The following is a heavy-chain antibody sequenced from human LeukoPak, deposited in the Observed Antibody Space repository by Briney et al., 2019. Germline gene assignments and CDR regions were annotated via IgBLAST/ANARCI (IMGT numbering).Heavy chain of an antibody. CDR1: GFTFRSYE. Sequence: GGSLRLSCAASGFTFRSYEMNWVRQAPGKGLEWVSYISGSGGTIYYADSVKGRFTISRDNAKNSLHLQMNSLRAEVTAVYYCAIGASHYGSGSYYNALDYWGQGTLVTVSS. D-gene: IGHD3-10*01. V-gene: IGHV3-48*03. J-gene: IGHJ4*02. CDR3: AIGASHYGSGSYYNALDY. CDR2: ISGSGGTI.